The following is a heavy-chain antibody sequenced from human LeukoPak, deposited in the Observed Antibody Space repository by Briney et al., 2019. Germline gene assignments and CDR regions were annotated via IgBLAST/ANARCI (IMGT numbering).Heavy chain of an antibody. Sequence: SEAPSLTCAVYGGSFSGYYWSWIRQPPGKGLEWIGEINHSGSTNYNPSLKSRVTISVDTSKNQFSLKLSSVTAADTAVYYCARGHRRDSGSYYRWGQGTLVTVSS. CDR3: ARGHRRDSGSYYR. V-gene: IGHV4-34*01. CDR1: GGSFSGYY. CDR2: INHSGST. J-gene: IGHJ5*02. D-gene: IGHD1-26*01.